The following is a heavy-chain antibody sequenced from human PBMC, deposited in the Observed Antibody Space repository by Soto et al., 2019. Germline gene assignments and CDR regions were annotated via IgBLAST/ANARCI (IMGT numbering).Heavy chain of an antibody. CDR3: ARGWPYYDSSGYYYTPYY. V-gene: IGHV1-69*01. CDR1: GGTFSSYA. J-gene: IGHJ4*02. Sequence: QVQLVQSGAEVKKPGSSVKVSCKASGGTFSSYAISWVRQAPGQGLEWMGGIIPIFGTANYAQKFQGRVTITADESTSTGYMELSSLRSEDTAVYYCARGWPYYDSSGYYYTPYYWGQGTLVTVSS. CDR2: IIPIFGTA. D-gene: IGHD3-22*01.